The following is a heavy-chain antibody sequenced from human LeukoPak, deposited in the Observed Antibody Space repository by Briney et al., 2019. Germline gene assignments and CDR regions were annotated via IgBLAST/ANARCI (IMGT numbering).Heavy chain of an antibody. CDR1: GFTFSSYS. CDR2: ISTSSSFI. CDR3: ARDTTYGSGTYSFDC. J-gene: IGHJ4*02. V-gene: IGHV3-21*01. Sequence: GGSLRLSCAASGFTFSSYSMNWVRQAPGKGLEWVSSISTSSSFIYYADSVKGRFTISRDNAKNSLYLQMNSLRAEDTAVYYCARDTTYGSGTYSFDCWGQGTLATVSS. D-gene: IGHD3-10*01.